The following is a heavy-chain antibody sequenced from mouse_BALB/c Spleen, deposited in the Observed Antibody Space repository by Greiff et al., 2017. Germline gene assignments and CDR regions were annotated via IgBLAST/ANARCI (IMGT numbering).Heavy chain of an antibody. CDR1: GFTFSSYT. V-gene: IGHV5-12-2*01. CDR2: ISNGGGST. Sequence: DVMLVESGGGLVQPGGSLKLSCAASGFTFSSYTMSWVRQTPEKRLEWVAYISNGGGSTYYPDTVKGRFTISRDNAKNTLYLQMSSLKSEDTAMYYCARPNWDGYFDYWGQGTTLTVSS. D-gene: IGHD4-1*01. CDR3: ARPNWDGYFDY. J-gene: IGHJ2*01.